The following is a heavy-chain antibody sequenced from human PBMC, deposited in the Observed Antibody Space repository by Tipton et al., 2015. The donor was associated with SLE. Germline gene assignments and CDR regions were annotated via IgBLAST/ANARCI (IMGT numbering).Heavy chain of an antibody. V-gene: IGHV4-59*01. CDR1: GGSISSYY. D-gene: IGHD3-10*01. J-gene: IGHJ1*01. CDR2: IYYSGST. Sequence: TLSLTCTVSGGSISSYYWSWIRQPPGKGLEWIGNIYYSGSTNYNPSLKSRVTISVDTSKNQFSLKLSSVTAADTAVYSCARVRGRGYFQHWGQGTLVTVSS. CDR3: ARVRGRGYFQH.